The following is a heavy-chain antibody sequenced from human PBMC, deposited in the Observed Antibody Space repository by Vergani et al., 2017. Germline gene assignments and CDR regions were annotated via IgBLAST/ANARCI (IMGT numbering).Heavy chain of an antibody. Sequence: EVQLLESGGGLVQPGGSLRLSCAASGFTFSSYAMSWVRQAPGKGLEWVSSISSSSSYIYYADSVKGRFTISRDNAKNSLYLQMNSLRAEDTAVYYCARQLHYDSQHNGMDVWGQGTTVTVSS. V-gene: IGHV3-21*01. CDR1: GFTFSSYA. CDR3: ARQLHYDSQHNGMDV. CDR2: ISSSSSYI. J-gene: IGHJ6*02. D-gene: IGHD3-3*01.